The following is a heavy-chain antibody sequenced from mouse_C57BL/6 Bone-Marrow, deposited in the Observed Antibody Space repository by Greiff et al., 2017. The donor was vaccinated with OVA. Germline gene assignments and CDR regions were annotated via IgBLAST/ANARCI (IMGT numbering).Heavy chain of an antibody. D-gene: IGHD1-1*01. Sequence: QVQLQQSGAELARPGASVKLSCKASGYTFTSYGISWVKQRTGQGLEWIGEIYPRSGNTYYNEKFKGKATLTADKSSSTAYMELRSLTSEDSAVYYCAMRGAYYGSSYDFDYWGQGTTLTVSS. J-gene: IGHJ2*01. V-gene: IGHV1-81*01. CDR1: GYTFTSYG. CDR3: AMRGAYYGSSYDFDY. CDR2: IYPRSGNT.